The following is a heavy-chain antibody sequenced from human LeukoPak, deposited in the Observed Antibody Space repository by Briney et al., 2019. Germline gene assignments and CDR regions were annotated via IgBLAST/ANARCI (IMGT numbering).Heavy chain of an antibody. CDR3: ARESYQGSGDGGWFDP. CDR1: GGSISSYY. CDR2: IHYTGST. D-gene: IGHD3-10*01. Sequence: SETLSLTCTVSGGSISSYYWSWIRQSPGKGLECIGYIHYTGSTNYNPSPKSRVTISVDTSKNQFSLKLSSVTAADTAVYYCARESYQGSGDGGWFDPWGQGTLVTVSS. J-gene: IGHJ5*02. V-gene: IGHV4-59*12.